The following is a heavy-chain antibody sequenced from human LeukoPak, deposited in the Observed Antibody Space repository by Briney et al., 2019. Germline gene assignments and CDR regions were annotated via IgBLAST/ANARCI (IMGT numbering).Heavy chain of an antibody. V-gene: IGHV3-30*03. J-gene: IGHJ4*02. Sequence: PGRSLRLSCAASGFTFSNYIMHWVRQAPGKGLEWVAVISHDGSNKHYADSVKGRFTISRDNSESTLYLQMNGLRAEDTAVYYCSRQGSGLDYWGQGTLVTVSS. D-gene: IGHD3-10*01. CDR2: ISHDGSNK. CDR3: SRQGSGLDY. CDR1: GFTFSNYI.